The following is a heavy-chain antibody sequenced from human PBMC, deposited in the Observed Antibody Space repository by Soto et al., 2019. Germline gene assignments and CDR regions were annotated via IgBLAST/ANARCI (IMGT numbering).Heavy chain of an antibody. V-gene: IGHV4-30-4*01. J-gene: IGHJ5*02. Sequence: SETLSLTCTVSGDSMNSGDYYWSWIRQPPGKGLEWIGYIFYSGSTYYNPSLKSRVTISGDMSKNQFSLNLRSVTAADTAVYFCARDWVHERWLVPWGQGVLVTVSS. CDR1: GDSMNSGDYY. CDR3: ARDWVHERWLVP. CDR2: IFYSGST. D-gene: IGHD1-1*01.